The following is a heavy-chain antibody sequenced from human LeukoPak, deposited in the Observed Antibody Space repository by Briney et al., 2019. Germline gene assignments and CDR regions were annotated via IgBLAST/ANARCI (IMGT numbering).Heavy chain of an antibody. Sequence: PSETLSLTCTVSGGSISSYYWSWIRQPAGKGLEWIGRIYNSGSTTYNPSLKSRVTISVDTSKNKFSLKLSSVTAADTAVYYCARGGSYLGHCDYWGQGSLVTVSS. CDR1: GGSISSYY. J-gene: IGHJ4*02. V-gene: IGHV4-4*07. D-gene: IGHD1-26*01. CDR3: ARGGSYLGHCDY. CDR2: IYNSGST.